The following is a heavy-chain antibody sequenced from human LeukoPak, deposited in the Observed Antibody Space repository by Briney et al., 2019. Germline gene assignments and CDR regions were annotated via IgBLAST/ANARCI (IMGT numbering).Heavy chain of an antibody. D-gene: IGHD3-22*01. CDR1: GYTFTNFY. CDR2: IYPSGGGS. Sequence: ASVKVSCKASGYTFTNFYLHWVRQAPGHGLVWMGIIYPSGGGSSYAQKFQGRVTMTRDTSTSTVYMELSGLTSQDTAVYYCARAYSGYSIDFWGQGTLATVSS. V-gene: IGHV1-46*01. J-gene: IGHJ4*02. CDR3: ARAYSGYSIDF.